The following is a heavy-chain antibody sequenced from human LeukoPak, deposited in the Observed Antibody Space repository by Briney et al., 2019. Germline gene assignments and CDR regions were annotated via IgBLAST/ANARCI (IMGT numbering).Heavy chain of an antibody. Sequence: ASVKVSFKASGYTFNVHYMHWVRQAPGQGLEWMGWINPNSGGTNYAQKFQGRVTMTRDTSINTAYMELSSLRSDDTAVFYCARDVGSIAVADFDYWGQGTLVTVSS. CDR3: ARDVGSIAVADFDY. J-gene: IGHJ4*02. V-gene: IGHV1-2*02. D-gene: IGHD6-19*01. CDR2: INPNSGGT. CDR1: GYTFNVHY.